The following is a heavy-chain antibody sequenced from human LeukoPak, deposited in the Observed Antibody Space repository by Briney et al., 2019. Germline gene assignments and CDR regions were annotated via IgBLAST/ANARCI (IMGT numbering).Heavy chain of an antibody. CDR2: INHSGST. D-gene: IGHD1-26*01. V-gene: IGHV4-34*01. CDR3: ARGRWELLRNWFDP. CDR1: GASFSGYY. J-gene: IGHJ5*02. Sequence: SETLSLTCAVYGASFSGYYWSWIRQPPGKGLEWIGEINHSGSTNYNPSLKSRVTISVDTSKNQFSLKLSSVTAADTAVYYCARGRWELLRNWFDPWGQGTLVTVSS.